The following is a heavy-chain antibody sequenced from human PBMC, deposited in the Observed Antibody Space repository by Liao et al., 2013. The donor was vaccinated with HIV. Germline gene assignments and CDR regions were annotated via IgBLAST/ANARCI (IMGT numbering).Heavy chain of an antibody. CDR2: IYYSGST. J-gene: IGHJ3*02. Sequence: QVQLQESGPGLVKPSETLSLTCTVSGGSISSSSYYWGWIRQPPGKGLEWIGSIYYSGSTYYNPSLKSRVTISVDTSKNQFSLKLSSVTAADTAVYYCARERDDAFDIWGQGTMVTVSS. CDR1: GGSISSSSYY. V-gene: IGHV4-39*07. CDR3: ARERDDAFDI.